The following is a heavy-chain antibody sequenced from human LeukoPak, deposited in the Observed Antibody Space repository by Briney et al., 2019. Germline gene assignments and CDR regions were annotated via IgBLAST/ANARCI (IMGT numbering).Heavy chain of an antibody. D-gene: IGHD3-10*01. CDR3: ASLEGSGSYYPRYFDY. J-gene: IGHJ4*02. CDR1: GFTFSSYW. CDR2: IYSGGTT. V-gene: IGHV3-53*01. Sequence: GGSLRLSCAASGFTFSSYWMNWVRQAPGKGLEWVSVIYSGGTTYYADSVRGRFTISRDNSKRTLYLEMNSLRAEDTAVYYCASLEGSGSYYPRYFDYWGQGTLVTVSS.